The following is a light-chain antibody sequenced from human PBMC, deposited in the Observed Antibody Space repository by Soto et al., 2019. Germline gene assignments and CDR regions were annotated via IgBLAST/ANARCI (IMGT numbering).Light chain of an antibody. Sequence: QSALTQPASVSGSPGQSITISCSGTSSDIGAYEYVSWYQQHPGKPPKLMIYNINNRPSGVSYRFSGSKSGNTASLTISRLQTEDEADYYCLSHTTSRTYVFGPGTKVTGL. CDR3: LSHTTSRTYV. V-gene: IGLV2-14*03. CDR1: SSDIGAYEY. CDR2: NIN. J-gene: IGLJ1*01.